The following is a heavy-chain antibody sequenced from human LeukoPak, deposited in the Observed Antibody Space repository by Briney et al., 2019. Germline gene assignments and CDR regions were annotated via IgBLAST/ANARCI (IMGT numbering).Heavy chain of an antibody. J-gene: IGHJ4*02. CDR3: ATNQIMIREYYFDY. CDR1: GFTFRSYG. CDR2: IWYDGSQK. Sequence: TGGSLRLSCAASGFTFRSYGMHWVRQAPAKGLEWVAVIWYDGSQKYYPDSVKGRFTISRDNSKNTLFLQMNSLRAEDTAVYYCATNQIMIREYYFDYWGQGTLVTVSS. V-gene: IGHV3-33*01. D-gene: IGHD3-16*01.